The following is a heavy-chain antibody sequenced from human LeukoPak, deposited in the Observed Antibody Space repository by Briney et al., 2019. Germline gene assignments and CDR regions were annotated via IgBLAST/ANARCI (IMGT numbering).Heavy chain of an antibody. CDR3: ARGEDTAMVRNYYGMDV. CDR2: INPNSGGT. Sequence: ASVKVSCKASGYTFTGYYMHWVRQAPGQGLDWMGWINPNSGGTNYAQNFQGWVTMTRDTSISTVYMDLSRLRSDDTAVYYCARGEDTAMVRNYYGMDVWGKGTTVAVSS. CDR1: GYTFTGYY. V-gene: IGHV1-2*04. J-gene: IGHJ6*04. D-gene: IGHD5-18*01.